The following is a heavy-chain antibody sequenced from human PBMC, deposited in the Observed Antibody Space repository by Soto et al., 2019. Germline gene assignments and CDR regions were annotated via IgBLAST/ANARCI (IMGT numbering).Heavy chain of an antibody. V-gene: IGHV3-9*01. D-gene: IGHD5-18*01. CDR2: ISWKSGSI. CDR3: AKANTAMVTDYYYAMDV. CDR1: GFTFDDFA. Sequence: EVQLVESGGGLVQPGRSLRLSCAASGFTFDDFAMHWVRQAPGKGLEWVSGISWKSGSIGYAESVKGRFTISRDNAKNSLYLQLNSLRPEDTALYYCAKANTAMVTDYYYAMDVWGQGTTVIVSS. J-gene: IGHJ6*02.